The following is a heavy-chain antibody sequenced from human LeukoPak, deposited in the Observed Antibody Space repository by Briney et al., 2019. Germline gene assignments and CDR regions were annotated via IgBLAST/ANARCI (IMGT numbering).Heavy chain of an antibody. V-gene: IGHV3-74*01. J-gene: IGHJ4*02. Sequence: PGGSLRLSCAASGFTFSNYWMHWARQAPGKGLVWVSRISSDGTTTTYADSVQGRFTISRDNAKNTLYLQMDSLRAEDTSVYYCARAHSSGWYYGGGSWGQGTLVTVSS. D-gene: IGHD6-19*01. CDR1: GFTFSNYW. CDR3: ARAHSSGWYYGGGS. CDR2: ISSDGTTT.